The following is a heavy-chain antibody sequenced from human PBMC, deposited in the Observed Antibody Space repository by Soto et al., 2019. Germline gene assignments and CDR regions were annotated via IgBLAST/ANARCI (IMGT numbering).Heavy chain of an antibody. Sequence: LRLSCEVSGFTFSMYSRSWVRQSPGKGLEWVAKIPQDGVDGHYADSVKGRFIISRDNGKNSLHLQLNNLRAEDTAVYYCARDHLILPAHDFFYGSDVWGRGATVTASS. CDR2: IPQDGVDG. V-gene: IGHV3-7*03. CDR1: GFTFSMYS. D-gene: IGHD2-21*02. CDR3: ARDHLILPAHDFFYGSDV. J-gene: IGHJ6*02.